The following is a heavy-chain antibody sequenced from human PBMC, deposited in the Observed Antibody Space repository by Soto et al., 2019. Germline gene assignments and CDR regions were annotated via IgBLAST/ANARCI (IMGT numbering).Heavy chain of an antibody. CDR3: AKVWGQRWLQLYFDY. J-gene: IGHJ4*02. Sequence: QPGGSLRLSCAASGFTFSSYGMHWVRQAPGKGLEWVAVISYDGSNKYYADSVKGRFTISRDNSENTLYLQMNSLRAEDTAVYYCAKVWGQRWLQLYFDYWGQGTLVTVSS. V-gene: IGHV3-30*18. CDR2: ISYDGSNK. D-gene: IGHD5-12*01. CDR1: GFTFSSYG.